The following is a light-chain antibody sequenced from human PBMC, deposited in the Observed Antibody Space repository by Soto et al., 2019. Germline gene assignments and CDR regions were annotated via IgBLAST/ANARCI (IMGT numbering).Light chain of an antibody. Sequence: DIPMTQSPSSLSASVRDRVTITCRASQTISSYVNWYQQKPGTAPKLLIYAASSLQSGVPSRFSGSGSGTDFTLTISSLQPEDFATYYCQQTYSYPRTFGQGTKVEIK. J-gene: IGKJ1*01. CDR3: QQTYSYPRT. CDR1: QTISSY. CDR2: AAS. V-gene: IGKV1-39*01.